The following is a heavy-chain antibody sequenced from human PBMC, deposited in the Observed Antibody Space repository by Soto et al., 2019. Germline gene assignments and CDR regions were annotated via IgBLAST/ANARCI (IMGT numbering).Heavy chain of an antibody. Sequence: QVQLVQSGAEVRKPGASVKVSCKASGYTFTDYALHWVRQAPGQRLEWMGWIDAGNGRTKYSQNVQGRITITRDTPATTAYMELSSLRSEDTAVYYCGRGRWTQTLAEYYLDSWGQGTLVTVSS. CDR3: GRGRWTQTLAEYYLDS. D-gene: IGHD1-1*01. CDR1: GYTFTDYA. V-gene: IGHV1-3*01. CDR2: IDAGNGRT. J-gene: IGHJ4*02.